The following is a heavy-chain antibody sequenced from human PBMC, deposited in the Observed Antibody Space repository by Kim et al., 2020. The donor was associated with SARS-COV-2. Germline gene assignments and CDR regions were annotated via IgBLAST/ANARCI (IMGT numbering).Heavy chain of an antibody. V-gene: IGHV6-1*01. CDR2: TYYRSKWYN. CDR3: ARGISPYDYIWGSYRPYNWFDP. J-gene: IGHJ5*02. D-gene: IGHD3-16*02. CDR1: GDSVARNSAA. Sequence: SQTLSLTCAISGDSVARNSAAWNWIRQSPSIGLEWLGRTYYRSKWYNDYAVSVKSRITINPDTSKNQFSLQLNSVTPEDTAVYYCARGISPYDYIWGSYRPYNWFDPWDQGTLVTVSS.